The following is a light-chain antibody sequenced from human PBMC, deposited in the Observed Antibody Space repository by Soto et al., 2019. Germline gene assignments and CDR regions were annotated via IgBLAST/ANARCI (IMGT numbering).Light chain of an antibody. CDR3: QQYNNWPFPSWT. CDR1: QSVSSN. CDR2: GAS. J-gene: IGKJ1*01. Sequence: EIVMTQSPATLSVSPGERATLSCRASQSVSSNLAWYQQKPGQAPRLLIYGASTRATGIPARFSGSGSGTEFTLNNSSLQSEDFAVYYCQQYNNWPFPSWTFGQGTKVEIK. V-gene: IGKV3-15*01.